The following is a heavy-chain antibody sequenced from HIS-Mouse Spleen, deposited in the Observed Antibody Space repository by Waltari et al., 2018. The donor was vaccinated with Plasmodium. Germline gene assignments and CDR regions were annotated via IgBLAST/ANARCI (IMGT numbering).Heavy chain of an antibody. D-gene: IGHD3-9*01. J-gene: IGHJ2*01. CDR1: GFTFSSYC. V-gene: IGHV3-21*01. CDR2: ISSSSSYI. CDR3: AREDILTGYYNDYWYFDL. Sequence: EVQLVESGGGLVKPGGSLRLSCAASGFTFSSYCMNGVSQAPGKGLEWVSSISSSSSYIYYADSVKGRFTISRDNAKNSLYLQMNSLRAEDTAVYYCAREDILTGYYNDYWYFDLWGRGTLVTVSS.